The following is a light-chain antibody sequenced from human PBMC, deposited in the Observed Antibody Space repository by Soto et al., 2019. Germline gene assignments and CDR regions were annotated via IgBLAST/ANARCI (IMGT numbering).Light chain of an antibody. Sequence: DIQMTQSPSTLSASVGDRVTITCRASQSIKTYLAWYQQKPGKAPNLLIYDASALESGVPSRFSGSGSGTEFTLAISSLQPDDFATYYCQQYDHIATFGQGTKVESK. V-gene: IGKV1-5*01. CDR2: DAS. CDR3: QQYDHIAT. J-gene: IGKJ1*01. CDR1: QSIKTY.